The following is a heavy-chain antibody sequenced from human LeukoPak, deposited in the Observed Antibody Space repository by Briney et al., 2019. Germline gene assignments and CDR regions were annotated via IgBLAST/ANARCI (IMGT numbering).Heavy chain of an antibody. J-gene: IGHJ4*02. CDR1: GFTFSSSV. CDR3: ARHLLWFGELSGGFDY. Sequence: GGSLRLSCAASGFTFSSSVMSWVRQAPGKGLEWVSGISGSGGTTHYADSVKGRFTISRDNSKNTLYLQMNSLRAEDTAVYYCARHLLWFGELSGGFDYWGQGTLVTVSS. V-gene: IGHV3-23*01. CDR2: ISGSGGTT. D-gene: IGHD3-10*01.